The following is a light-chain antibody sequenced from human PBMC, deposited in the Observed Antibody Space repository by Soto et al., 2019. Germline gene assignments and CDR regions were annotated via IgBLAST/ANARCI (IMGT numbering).Light chain of an antibody. Sequence: IKMTQSPSTLSATVRDRVTITCRASQSISSWLAWYQQKPGKAPKLLIYKASSLESGVPSRFSGSGSGTDFTLTISSLQPDDFATYYCQHYNSYSEAFGQGTKVDI. CDR2: KAS. J-gene: IGKJ1*01. V-gene: IGKV1-5*03. CDR1: QSISSW. CDR3: QHYNSYSEA.